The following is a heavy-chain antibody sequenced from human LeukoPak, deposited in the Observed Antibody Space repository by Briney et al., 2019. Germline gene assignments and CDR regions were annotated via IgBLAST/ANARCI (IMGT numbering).Heavy chain of an antibody. D-gene: IGHD3-22*01. CDR1: GFTFSSYA. CDR3: AKLEVVVVIYSRQIDY. CDR2: ISGSGGST. V-gene: IGHV3-23*01. Sequence: GGSLSLSCAASGFTFSSYAMSWVRPAPGKGLEWVSAISGSGGSTYYADSVKGRFTISRDNSKNTLYLQMNSLRAEDTAVYYCAKLEVVVVIYSRQIDYWGQGTLVTVSS. J-gene: IGHJ4*02.